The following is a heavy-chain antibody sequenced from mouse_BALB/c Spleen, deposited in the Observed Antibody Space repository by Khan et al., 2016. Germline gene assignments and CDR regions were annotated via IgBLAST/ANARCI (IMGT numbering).Heavy chain of an antibody. D-gene: IGHD2-1*01. Sequence: EVQLQESGPGLVKPSQSLSLTCSVTGYSITSGYYWNWIRQFPGNKLEWMGYISYDGSNNYNPSLKNRISITRDTSKNQFFLKLNSVTTEDTATYYCARRDYGNYVHYFHYWGQGTTLTVSS. J-gene: IGHJ2*01. V-gene: IGHV3-6*02. CDR1: GYSITSGYY. CDR3: ARRDYGNYVHYFHY. CDR2: ISYDGSN.